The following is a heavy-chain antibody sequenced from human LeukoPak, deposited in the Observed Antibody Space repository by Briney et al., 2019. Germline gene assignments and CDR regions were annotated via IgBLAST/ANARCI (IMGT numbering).Heavy chain of an antibody. J-gene: IGHJ6*03. CDR2: IYHSGGT. V-gene: IGHV4-4*02. CDR1: GGSITNYDW. Sequence: PSGTLTLTCAVSGGSITNYDWWSWVRQPPGGGLEWIGEIYHSGGTNYNPSLKSRVTISVDKSKNQFSLNLDSVIAADTAVYYCARGDYGSGSYYAKYYFYYMDVWGKGTTVTISS. D-gene: IGHD3-10*01. CDR3: ARGDYGSGSYYAKYYFYYMDV.